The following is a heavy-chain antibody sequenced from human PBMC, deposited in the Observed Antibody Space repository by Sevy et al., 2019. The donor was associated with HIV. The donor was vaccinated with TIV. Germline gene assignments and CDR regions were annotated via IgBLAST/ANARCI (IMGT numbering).Heavy chain of an antibody. J-gene: IGHJ6*02. D-gene: IGHD2-2*01. Sequence: QSQTLSLTCTVSGGSISSYYGKWIRQPPGKGLEWIGYMDYSGSSSYNPSLKGRVSISLDTSKNQFSLKLTSVTAADTAVYYCARAGGSTDWGIDVWGQGTTVTVSS. CDR3: ARAGGSTDWGIDV. CDR2: MDYSGSS. CDR1: GGSISSYY. V-gene: IGHV4-59*01.